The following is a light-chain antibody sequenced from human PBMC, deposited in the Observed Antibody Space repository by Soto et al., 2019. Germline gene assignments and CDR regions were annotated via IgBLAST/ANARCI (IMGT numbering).Light chain of an antibody. CDR1: QSVSTS. CDR3: QQRSDRRA. V-gene: IGKV3-11*01. J-gene: IGKJ1*01. Sequence: EIVLTQSPATLSLSPGERATLSCRASQSVSTSLAWYQQKLGQAPRLLIYGASNRATGIPARFSGSGSRTAFTLTISSLEPEDFVVYYCQQRSDRRAFGEGTKVEIK. CDR2: GAS.